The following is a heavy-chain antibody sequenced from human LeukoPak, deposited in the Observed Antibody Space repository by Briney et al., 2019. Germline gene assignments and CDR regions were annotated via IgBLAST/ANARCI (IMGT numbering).Heavy chain of an antibody. CDR2: ISSSSSYI. CDR1: GFTFSSYS. V-gene: IGHV3-21*01. CDR3: ARDMERGVTTVTSLDY. Sequence: GGSLRLSCAASGFTFSSYSMNWVRQAPGRGLEWVSSISSSSSYIYYADSVKGRFTISRDNAKNSLYLQMNSLRAEDTAVYYCARDMERGVTTVTSLDYWGQGTLVTVSS. D-gene: IGHD4-17*01. J-gene: IGHJ4*02.